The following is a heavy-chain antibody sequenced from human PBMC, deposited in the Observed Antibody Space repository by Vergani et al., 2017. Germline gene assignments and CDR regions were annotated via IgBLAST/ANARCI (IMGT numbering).Heavy chain of an antibody. D-gene: IGHD4-17*01. V-gene: IGHV5-10-1*03. CDR3: ARLNTVTTTHYYGMDV. CDR2: IDPSDSYT. CDR1: GYSFTSYW. Sequence: EVQLVQSGAEVKKPGESLRISCKGSGYSFTSYWISWVRQMPGKGLEWMGRIDPSDSYTNYSPSFQGHVTISADKSISTAYLQWSSLKASDTAMYYCARLNTVTTTHYYGMDVWGQGTLVTVSS. J-gene: IGHJ6*02.